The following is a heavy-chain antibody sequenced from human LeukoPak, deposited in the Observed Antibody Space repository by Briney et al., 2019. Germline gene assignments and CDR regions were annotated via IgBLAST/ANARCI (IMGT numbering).Heavy chain of an antibody. CDR3: ARRGSSTSPGNWFDP. CDR1: GYTFTGYY. CDR2: INPDSGGT. V-gene: IGHV1-2*02. Sequence: ASVKVTCKASGYTFTGYYIHWVRQAPGQGLEWMGWINPDSGGTNDAQKFQGRVTMTRDTSISTAHMELTRLRSDDTAVYYCARRGSSTSPGNWFDPWGQGTLVTVSS. J-gene: IGHJ5*02. D-gene: IGHD2-2*01.